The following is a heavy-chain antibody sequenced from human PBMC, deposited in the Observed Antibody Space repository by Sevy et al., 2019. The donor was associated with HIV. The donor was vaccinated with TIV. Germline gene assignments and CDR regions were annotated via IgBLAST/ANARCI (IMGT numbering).Heavy chain of an antibody. CDR3: ARGRVETFSIIDY. Sequence: SQTLSLTCAVYGGSFSGYYWSWIRQPPGKGLEWIGEINHSGSTNYNPSLKSRVTISVDTSKNQFSLKLSSVTAADTAVYYCARGRVETFSIIDYWGQGTLVTVSS. J-gene: IGHJ4*02. D-gene: IGHD4-4*01. CDR1: GGSFSGYY. CDR2: INHSGST. V-gene: IGHV4-34*01.